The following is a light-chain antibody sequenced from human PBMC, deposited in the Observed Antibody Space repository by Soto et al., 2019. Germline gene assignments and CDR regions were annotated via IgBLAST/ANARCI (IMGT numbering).Light chain of an antibody. CDR2: DVN. CDR3: CSYAGNFLKV. V-gene: IGLV2-11*01. CDR1: STDIGGYNY. J-gene: IGLJ1*01. Sequence: QSALTQPRSVSWSPGQSVTISCTGTSTDIGGYNYVSWYQQYPGKAPKLIISDVNKRPSGVPDRFSGSKSGNTASLTISGLQAEDEADYYCCSYAGNFLKVFGTGTKVTVL.